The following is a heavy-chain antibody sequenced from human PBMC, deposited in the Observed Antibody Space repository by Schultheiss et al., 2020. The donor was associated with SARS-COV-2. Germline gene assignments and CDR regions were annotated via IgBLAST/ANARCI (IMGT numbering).Heavy chain of an antibody. J-gene: IGHJ3*02. Sequence: SQTLSLTCAVYGGSFSGYYWSWIRQPPGKGLEWIGEINHSGSTNYNPSLKSRVTISVDTSKNQFSLKLNSVTAADTAVYYCASQRGLSGYHPVDAFDIWGQGTMVTVSS. CDR3: ASQRGLSGYHPVDAFDI. V-gene: IGHV4-34*01. D-gene: IGHD5-12*01. CDR1: GGSFSGYY. CDR2: INHSGST.